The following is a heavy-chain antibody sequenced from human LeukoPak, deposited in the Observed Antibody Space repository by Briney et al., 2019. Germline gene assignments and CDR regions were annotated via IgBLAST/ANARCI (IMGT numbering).Heavy chain of an antibody. V-gene: IGHV4-34*01. J-gene: IGHJ4*02. CDR2: INHSGST. Sequence: PSETLSLTCAVYGGSFSGYYWSWIRQPPGKGLEWIGEINHSGSTNYNPSLKSRVTISVDTSKNQFSLKLSSVTAADTAVYYCAREPITMVQGTFDYWGQGTLVTVSS. D-gene: IGHD3-10*01. CDR1: GGSFSGYY. CDR3: AREPITMVQGTFDY.